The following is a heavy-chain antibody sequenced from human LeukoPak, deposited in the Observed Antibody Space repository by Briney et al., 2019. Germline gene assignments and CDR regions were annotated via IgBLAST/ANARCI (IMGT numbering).Heavy chain of an antibody. V-gene: IGHV3-23*01. D-gene: IGHD4-17*01. CDR2: ISGSGGST. CDR3: AKEGDYGDYYFDY. J-gene: IGHJ4*02. Sequence: PGGSLRLSCAASGFTFSSYAMSWVRQAPGKGLEWVSAISGSGGSTYYADSVKGRFTISRDNPKNTPYLQMNSLRAEDTAVYYCAKEGDYGDYYFDYWGQGTLVTVSS. CDR1: GFTFSSYA.